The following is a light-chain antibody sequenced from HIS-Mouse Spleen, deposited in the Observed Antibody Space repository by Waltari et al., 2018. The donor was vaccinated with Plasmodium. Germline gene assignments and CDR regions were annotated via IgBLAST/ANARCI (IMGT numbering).Light chain of an antibody. J-gene: IGKJ2*01. V-gene: IGKV1D-8*02. Sequence: AIWMTQSPSLLSASTGNRVTISCRISQGISKYLAWYQQKPGKAPELLIYAASTLQSGVPSRFSGSGSGTDFTRTISCLQSEDFATYYCQQYYSFPYTFGQGTKLEIK. CDR3: QQYYSFPYT. CDR1: QGISKY. CDR2: AAS.